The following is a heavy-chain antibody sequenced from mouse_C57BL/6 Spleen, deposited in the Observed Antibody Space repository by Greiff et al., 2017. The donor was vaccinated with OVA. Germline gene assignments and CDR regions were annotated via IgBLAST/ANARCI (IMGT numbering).Heavy chain of an antibody. D-gene: IGHD2-10*01. CDR1: GYTFTSYW. V-gene: IGHV1-53*01. J-gene: IGHJ4*01. CDR3: ARQPTMVLDY. CDR2: INPSNGDT. Sequence: QVQLQQPGTELAKPGASVKLSCKASGYTFTSYWMHWVKQRPGQGLEWIGYINPSNGDTNYNEKFKNKATLTVDKSSSTAYMQLSSLTSEDSAVYYCARQPTMVLDYWGQGTSVTVSS.